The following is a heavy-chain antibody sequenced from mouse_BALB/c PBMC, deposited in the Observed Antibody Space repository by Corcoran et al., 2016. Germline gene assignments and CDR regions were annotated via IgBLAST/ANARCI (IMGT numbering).Heavy chain of an antibody. CDR2: INPYNDGT. CDR1: GYTFTSYV. D-gene: IGHD2-3*01. Sequence: EVQLQQSGPELVKPGALVKMSCKASGYTFTSYVMHWVKQKPGQGLEWIGYINPYNDGTKYNEKFKGKATLTSDKSSSTAYMELSSLTSEDSAVYYCARLGDGYYVRYAMDYWGQGTSVTVSS. CDR3: ARLGDGYYVRYAMDY. V-gene: IGHV1S136*01. J-gene: IGHJ4*01.